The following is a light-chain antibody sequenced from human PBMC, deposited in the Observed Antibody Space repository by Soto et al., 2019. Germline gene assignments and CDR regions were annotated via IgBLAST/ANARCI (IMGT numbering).Light chain of an antibody. CDR2: GAS. CDR1: QSVSSSY. Sequence: EIVLTQSPGTLSLSPGERATLSCRASQSVSSSYLAWYQQKPGQAPRGLIHGASSRATGIPNRFSGSGSGTDFTITSSRLEPEDFAVYFCQQYGNPPPNAFGQGTKVEIK. CDR3: QQYGNPPPNA. V-gene: IGKV3-20*01. J-gene: IGKJ2*01.